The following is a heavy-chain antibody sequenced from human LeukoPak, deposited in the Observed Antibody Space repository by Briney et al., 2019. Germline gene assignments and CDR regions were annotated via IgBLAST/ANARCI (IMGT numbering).Heavy chain of an antibody. J-gene: IGHJ4*02. CDR3: ARGSAYSYDFTRRERTKSRLDY. D-gene: IGHD5-18*01. CDR1: GFTFSSYS. Sequence: GGSLRLSCAASGFTFSSYSMNWVRQAPGKGLEWVAFIRYDGSNKYYADSVKGRFTISRDNSKNTLYLQMNSLRAEDTAVYYCARGSAYSYDFTRRERTKSRLDYWGQGTLVTVSS. CDR2: IRYDGSNK. V-gene: IGHV3-30*02.